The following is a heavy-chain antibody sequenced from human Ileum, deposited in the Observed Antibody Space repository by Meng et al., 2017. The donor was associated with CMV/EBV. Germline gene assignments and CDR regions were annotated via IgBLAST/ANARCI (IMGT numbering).Heavy chain of an antibody. D-gene: IGHD2/OR15-2a*01. Sequence: QARLVKPGLGLKTPWATWKVSCKASGYTSTDRYIHWVRQAPGQGPECLGWINPKDGDTDYTESFQGRVTLTRDTSITTAYMELHNLKSDDTAIYYCARENWVYDLWGQGTLVTVSS. V-gene: IGHV1-2*02. CDR3: ARENWVYDL. CDR1: GYTSTDRY. J-gene: IGHJ5*02. CDR2: INPKDGDT.